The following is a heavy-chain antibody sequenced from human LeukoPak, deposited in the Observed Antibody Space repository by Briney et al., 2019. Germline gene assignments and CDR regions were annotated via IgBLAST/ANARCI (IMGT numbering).Heavy chain of an antibody. J-gene: IGHJ4*02. CDR3: ARGRGDFWSGLNCFDY. V-gene: IGHV4-34*01. D-gene: IGHD3-3*01. CDR2: INHSGST. CDR1: GGSISSYY. Sequence: PSETLSLTCTVSGGSISSYYWSWIRQPPGKGLEWIGEINHSGSTNYNPSLKSRVTISVDTSKNQFSLKLSSVTAADTAVYYCARGRGDFWSGLNCFDYWGQGTLVTVSS.